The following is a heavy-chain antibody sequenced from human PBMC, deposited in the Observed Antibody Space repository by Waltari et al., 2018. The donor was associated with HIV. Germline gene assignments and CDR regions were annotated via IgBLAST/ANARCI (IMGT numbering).Heavy chain of an antibody. CDR3: AIGEEGSSGYDLSWFDT. Sequence: QVQLQKWGAGLLKPSETLSLTCAVYGGSFSGYYWSWIRQPPGKGLQWIRESTHSGRTNANPSLKSRVTISADTSKNRFSLKVNSVTAADTSVYYCAIGEEGSSGYDLSWFDTWGQGTLVTVSS. D-gene: IGHD5-12*01. J-gene: IGHJ5*02. V-gene: IGHV4-34*01. CDR2: STHSGRT. CDR1: GGSFSGYY.